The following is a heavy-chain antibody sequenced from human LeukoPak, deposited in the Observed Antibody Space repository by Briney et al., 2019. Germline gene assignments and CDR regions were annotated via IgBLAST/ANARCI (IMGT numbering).Heavy chain of an antibody. J-gene: IGHJ5*02. Sequence: SETLSLTCAVYGGSFSGYYWSWIRQPPGKGLEWIGEINHSGSTNYNPSLKSRVTISVDTSKNQFSLKLSSVTAADTAVYYCARGPYSSGYYYWFDPWGQGTLVTVSS. CDR3: ARGPYSSGYYYWFDP. CDR1: GGSFSGYY. D-gene: IGHD3-22*01. V-gene: IGHV4-34*01. CDR2: INHSGST.